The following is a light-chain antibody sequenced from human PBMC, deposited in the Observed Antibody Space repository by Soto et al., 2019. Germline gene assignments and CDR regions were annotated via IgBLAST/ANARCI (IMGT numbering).Light chain of an antibody. CDR3: QQRSNWPIT. CDR1: QTVRNNY. Sequence: VLTQSPGSLSLSPGERATLSCRASQTVRNNYLAWYQQKPGQAPRLLIYDASSRATGIPDRFSGGGSGTDFTLNISSLEPEDFAVYYCQQRSNWPITFGQGTRLEIK. V-gene: IGKV3D-20*02. J-gene: IGKJ5*01. CDR2: DAS.